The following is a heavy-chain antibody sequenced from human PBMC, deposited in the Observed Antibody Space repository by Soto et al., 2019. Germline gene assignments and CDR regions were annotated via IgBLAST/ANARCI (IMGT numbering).Heavy chain of an antibody. Sequence: PSETLSLTCAVSGGSISSGGYSWSWIRQPPGKGLEWIGYIYHSGSTYYNPSLKSRVTISVDRSKNQFSLKLSSVTAADTAVYYCARSVMDTAMVLLDYWGQGTLVTVSS. CDR1: GGSISSGGYS. J-gene: IGHJ4*02. V-gene: IGHV4-30-2*01. CDR3: ARSVMDTAMVLLDY. D-gene: IGHD5-18*01. CDR2: IYHSGST.